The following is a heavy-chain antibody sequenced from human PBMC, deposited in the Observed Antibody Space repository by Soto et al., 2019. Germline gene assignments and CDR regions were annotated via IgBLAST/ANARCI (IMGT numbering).Heavy chain of an antibody. J-gene: IGHJ5*02. CDR3: ARDFNSIFDDFADMRWNFDP. CDR2: VITTGTT. D-gene: IGHD3-3*02. CDR1: GGSINNYY. V-gene: IGHV4-4*07. Sequence: SETLSLTCSVTGGSINNYYWSWVRQSAGKGLEWIGRVITTGTTDYNPSLKGRVTISVDTSKNQFSLSLRSVTAADTAIYYCARDFNSIFDDFADMRWNFDPWGQGTLVTVSS.